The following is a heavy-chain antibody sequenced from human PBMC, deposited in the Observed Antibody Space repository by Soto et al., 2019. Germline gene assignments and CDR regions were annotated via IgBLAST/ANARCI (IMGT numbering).Heavy chain of an antibody. CDR1: GFTFTRFG. CDR2: ISGSGAGT. Sequence: PGGSLRLSCAASGFTFTRFGMSWVRQAPGKGLQWVSTISGSGAGTYYADSVTGRFTISRDNSKDILYLQMNSLRADDTAMYYCAKDEGSDPSGLYDSFDPWGQGTLVTVSS. CDR3: AKDEGSDPSGLYDSFDP. D-gene: IGHD1-26*01. J-gene: IGHJ5*02. V-gene: IGHV3-23*01.